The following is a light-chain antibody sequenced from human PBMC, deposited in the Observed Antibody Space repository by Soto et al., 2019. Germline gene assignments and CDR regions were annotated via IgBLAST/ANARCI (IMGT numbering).Light chain of an antibody. Sequence: QSALTQPASVSGSPGQSITLSCTGTSSDIGGYEYVSWYQRHPGKAPKLIIYDLNNRPSGVSNRFSGSKSGNTASLTISGLQAEDEADYYCTSYASGSSHVVFGGGTKLTVL. CDR2: DLN. V-gene: IGLV2-14*01. J-gene: IGLJ2*01. CDR1: SSDIGGYEY. CDR3: TSYASGSSHVV.